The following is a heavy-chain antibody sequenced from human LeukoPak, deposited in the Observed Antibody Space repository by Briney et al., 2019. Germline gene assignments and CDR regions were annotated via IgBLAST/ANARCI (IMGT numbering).Heavy chain of an antibody. V-gene: IGHV3-30-3*01. CDR2: ISYDGSNK. J-gene: IGHJ4*02. CDR3: ARRAGDCSSTSCYTGGYYFDY. Sequence: GGSLRLSCAASGLTFSSYAMHWVRQAPGKGLEWVAVISYDGSNKYYADSVKGRFTISRDNSKNTLYLQMNSLRAEDTAVCYCARRAGDCSSTSCYTGGYYFDYWGQGTLVTVSS. CDR1: GLTFSSYA. D-gene: IGHD2-2*02.